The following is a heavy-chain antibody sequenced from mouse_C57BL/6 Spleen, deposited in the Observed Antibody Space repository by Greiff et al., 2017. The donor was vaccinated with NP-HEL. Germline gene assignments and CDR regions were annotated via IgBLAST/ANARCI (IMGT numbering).Heavy chain of an antibody. CDR2: IWTGGGT. CDR1: GFSLTSYA. J-gene: IGHJ4*01. CDR3: ARKYYGSSYRYYAMDY. D-gene: IGHD1-1*01. V-gene: IGHV2-9-1*01. Sequence: VMLVESGPGLVAPSQSLSITCTVSGFSLTSYAISWVRQPPGKGLEWLGVIWTGGGTNYNSALKSKLSISKDNSKSQVFLKMNRLQNDDTARYYCARKYYGSSYRYYAMDYWGQGTSVTVSS.